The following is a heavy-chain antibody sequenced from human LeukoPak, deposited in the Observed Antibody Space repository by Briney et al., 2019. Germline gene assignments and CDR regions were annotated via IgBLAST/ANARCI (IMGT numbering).Heavy chain of an antibody. CDR2: INAGNGNT. J-gene: IGHJ4*02. D-gene: IGHD1-26*01. V-gene: IGHV1-3*03. CDR1: GYTFTSYA. Sequence: ASVKVSCKASGYTFTSYAMHWVRQAPGQRLEWMGWINAGNGNTKYSQEFQGRVTITRDTSASTAYMELSSLRSEDMAVYYCARDSRSGSNNFDYWGQGTLVTVSS. CDR3: ARDSRSGSNNFDY.